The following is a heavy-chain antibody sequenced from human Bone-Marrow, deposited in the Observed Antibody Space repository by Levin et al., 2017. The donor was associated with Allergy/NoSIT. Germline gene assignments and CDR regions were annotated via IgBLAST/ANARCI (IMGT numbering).Heavy chain of an antibody. CDR3: AGDRGSYRNNYFDA. D-gene: IGHD3-16*01. CDR2: IVPIFGTA. V-gene: IGHV1-69*01. CDR1: GGTFKTYG. Sequence: SCKAFGGTFKTYGVSWVRQSPGQGLQWVGGIVPIFGTAIYAQEFQGRVTITADESTSTGYMDLTGLRSEDTALYYCAGDRGSYRNNYFDAWGQGTLVTVTS. J-gene: IGHJ5*02.